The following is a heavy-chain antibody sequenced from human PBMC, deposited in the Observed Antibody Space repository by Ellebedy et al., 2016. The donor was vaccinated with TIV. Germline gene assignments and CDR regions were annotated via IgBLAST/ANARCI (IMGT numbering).Heavy chain of an antibody. J-gene: IGHJ6*02. D-gene: IGHD5-18*01. CDR3: ARGPRGYSYYYGMDV. V-gene: IGHV4-34*01. CDR1: GGSFSGYY. CDR2: INHSGST. Sequence: SETLSLXXAVYGGSFSGYYWSWIRQPPGKGLEWIGEINHSGSTNYNPSLKSRVTISVDTSKNQFSLKLSSVTAADTAVYYCARGPRGYSYYYGMDVWGQGTTVTVSS.